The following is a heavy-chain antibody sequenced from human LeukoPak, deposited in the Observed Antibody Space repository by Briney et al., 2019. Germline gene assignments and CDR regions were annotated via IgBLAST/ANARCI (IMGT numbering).Heavy chain of an antibody. CDR3: ARHPLRVVVIND. Sequence: SETLSLTCAVSGYSISNGYYWGWIRPPPGKGLEWIGSIYHSGSTYYNPSLKSRVTISVDTSKNQFSLKLSSVTAADTAVYYCARHPLRVVVINDWGLGTLVTVSS. D-gene: IGHD3-22*01. CDR1: GYSISNGYY. CDR2: IYHSGST. V-gene: IGHV4-38-2*01. J-gene: IGHJ4*02.